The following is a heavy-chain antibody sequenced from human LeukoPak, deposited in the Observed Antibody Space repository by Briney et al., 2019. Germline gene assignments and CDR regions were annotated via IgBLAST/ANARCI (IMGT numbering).Heavy chain of an antibody. J-gene: IGHJ6*02. CDR2: VGAAGET. Sequence: GGSLRLSCAASGFISSSLDMHWVRQATGRGLEWVSAVGAAGETYYAGSVKGRFTISRENAKNSLYLHMSSLRAGDTAVYYCAGSRRGYKPSGFVYVYGMDFWGQGTTATVSS. V-gene: IGHV3-13*01. CDR1: GFISSSLD. CDR3: AGSRRGYKPSGFVYVYGMDF. D-gene: IGHD5-18*01.